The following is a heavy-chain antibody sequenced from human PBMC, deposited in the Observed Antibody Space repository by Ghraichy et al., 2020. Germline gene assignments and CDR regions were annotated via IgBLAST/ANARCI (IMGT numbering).Heavy chain of an antibody. D-gene: IGHD5-18*01. CDR3: ARERVDTADFDY. V-gene: IGHV1-69*04. CDR1: GGTFSSYT. CDR2: IIPILGIA. Sequence: SVKVSCKASGGTFSSYTISWVRQAPGQGLEWMGRIIPILGIANYAQKFQGRVTITADKSTSTAYMELSSLRSEDTAVYYCARERVDTADFDYWGQGTLVTVSS. J-gene: IGHJ4*02.